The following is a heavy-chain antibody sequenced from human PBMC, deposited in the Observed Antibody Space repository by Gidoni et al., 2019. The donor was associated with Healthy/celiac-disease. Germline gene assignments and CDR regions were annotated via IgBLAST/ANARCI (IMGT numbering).Heavy chain of an antibody. D-gene: IGHD3-3*01. V-gene: IGHV4-34*01. J-gene: IGHJ5*02. CDR2: INHSGST. Sequence: QVQRQQWGAGLLKTSETLSLTCAGYGGSFSGYYWSWSRQPPGKGLAWIGEINHSGSTTYHPSLKSRVTISVDTSTNQFSLKLSSVTAADTAVYYCARGATISPYTIFGVVINGWFDPWGQGTLVTVSS. CDR3: ARGATISPYTIFGVVINGWFDP. CDR1: GGSFSGYY.